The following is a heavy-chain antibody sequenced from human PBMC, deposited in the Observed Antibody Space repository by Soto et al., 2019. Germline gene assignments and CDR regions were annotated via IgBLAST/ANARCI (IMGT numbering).Heavy chain of an antibody. CDR3: AKVRPSASSGYYFDY. V-gene: IGHV3-30*18. D-gene: IGHD3-22*01. CDR1: GFTFSGYG. Sequence: QVQLVESGGGVVQPGRSQRLSCAASGFTFSGYGMHWVRQAPGKGLEWVAVISFDGSNKYYADSVKGRFTISRDNSKNTLYLQRNSLRAEDTAVYYCAKVRPSASSGYYFDYWGQGTLVTVSS. CDR2: ISFDGSNK. J-gene: IGHJ4*02.